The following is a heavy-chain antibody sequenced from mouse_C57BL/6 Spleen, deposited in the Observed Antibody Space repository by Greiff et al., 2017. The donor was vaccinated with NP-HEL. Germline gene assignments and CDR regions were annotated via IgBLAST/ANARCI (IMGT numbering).Heavy chain of an antibody. CDR1: GFTFSDYG. Sequence: EVKLVESGGGLVKPGGSLKLSCAASGFTFSDYGMHWVRQAPEKGLEWVAYISSGSSTIYYADTVKGRFTISRDNAKNTLFLQMTSLRSEDTAMYYCARSSYYDYDGAWFAYWGQGTLVTVSA. V-gene: IGHV5-17*01. D-gene: IGHD2-4*01. CDR3: ARSSYYDYDGAWFAY. J-gene: IGHJ3*01. CDR2: ISSGSSTI.